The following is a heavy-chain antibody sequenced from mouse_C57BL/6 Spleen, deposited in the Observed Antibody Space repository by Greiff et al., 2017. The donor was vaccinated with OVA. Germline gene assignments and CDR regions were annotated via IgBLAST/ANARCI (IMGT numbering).Heavy chain of an antibody. CDR3: ARYSNYDWFAY. V-gene: IGHV1-22*01. CDR1: GYTFTDYN. Sequence: DVKLQESGPELVKPGASVKMSCKASGYTFTDYNMHWVKQSHGKSLEWIGYINPNNGGTSYNQKFKGKATLTVNKSSSTAYMELRSLTSEDSAVYYCARYSNYDWFAYWGQGTLVTVSA. D-gene: IGHD2-5*01. CDR2: INPNNGGT. J-gene: IGHJ3*01.